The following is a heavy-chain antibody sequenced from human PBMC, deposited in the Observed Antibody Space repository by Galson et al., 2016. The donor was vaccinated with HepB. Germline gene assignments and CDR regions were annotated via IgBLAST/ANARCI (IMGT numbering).Heavy chain of an antibody. D-gene: IGHD3-10*01. V-gene: IGHV3-53*01. CDR2: ISNSGGST. Sequence: SLRLSCAASGFTVSSNYMSWVRQAPGKGLEWVSVISNSGGSTYYADSVKGRFTISRDNSKNTLYLQMNSLRAEDTAVYYCAGGYYGSGSYYAYWGQGTLVTVSS. CDR3: AGGYYGSGSYYAY. J-gene: IGHJ4*02. CDR1: GFTVSSNY.